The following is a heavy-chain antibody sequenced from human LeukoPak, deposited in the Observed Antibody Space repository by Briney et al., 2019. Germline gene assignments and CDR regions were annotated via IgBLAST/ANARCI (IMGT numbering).Heavy chain of an antibody. J-gene: IGHJ6*02. Sequence: GGSLRLSCAASGFTFSNFWMHWVRQGPGKGLEWISRLQSDGSGRNSADSVKGRFTVSRDNAKNSLYLQMNSLRDEDTAVYYCASADILTGTYGMDVWGQGTTVTVSS. CDR3: ASADILTGTYGMDV. CDR1: GFTFSNFW. V-gene: IGHV3-74*01. D-gene: IGHD3-9*01. CDR2: LQSDGSGR.